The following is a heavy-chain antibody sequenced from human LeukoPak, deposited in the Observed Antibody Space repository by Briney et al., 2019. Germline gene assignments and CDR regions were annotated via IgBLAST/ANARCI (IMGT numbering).Heavy chain of an antibody. J-gene: IGHJ4*02. Sequence: SGPTLVNPTQTLTLTCTFSGFSLSTSGVGVGWIRQPPGKALEWLALIHWNDDKRYSPSLKSRLTITKDTSKNQVVLTMTNMDPVDTATYYCAHMDGRGYSYGWSWDYWGQGTLVTVSS. CDR2: IHWNDDK. CDR1: GFSLSTSGVG. V-gene: IGHV2-5*01. D-gene: IGHD5-18*01. CDR3: AHMDGRGYSYGWSWDY.